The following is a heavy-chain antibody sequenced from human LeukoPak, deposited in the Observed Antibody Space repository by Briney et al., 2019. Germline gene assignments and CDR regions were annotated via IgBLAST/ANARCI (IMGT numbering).Heavy chain of an antibody. D-gene: IGHD2-2*01. CDR2: ISYDGSNK. Sequence: GRSLRLSCAASGFTFSSYAMHWVRQAPGKGLEWVAAISYDGSNKYYADSVKGRFTISRDNSKNTLYLQMNSLRAEDTAVYYCARDRGSTSSYGMDVWGKGTTVTVSS. CDR1: GFTFSSYA. CDR3: ARDRGSTSSYGMDV. J-gene: IGHJ6*04. V-gene: IGHV3-30*04.